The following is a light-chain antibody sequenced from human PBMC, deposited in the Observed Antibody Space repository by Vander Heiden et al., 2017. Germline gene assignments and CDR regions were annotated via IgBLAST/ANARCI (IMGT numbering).Light chain of an antibody. Sequence: IVLTTSPLSLPVTPGEPASISCRSSQSLLHSNGYNYLDWYLQKPGQSPQLLIYLGSNRASGVPDRFSGSGSGTDFTLKISRVEAEDVGVYYCMQALQTPFTFGPGTKVDIK. CDR2: LGS. V-gene: IGKV2-28*01. J-gene: IGKJ3*01. CDR1: QSLLHSNGYNY. CDR3: MQALQTPFT.